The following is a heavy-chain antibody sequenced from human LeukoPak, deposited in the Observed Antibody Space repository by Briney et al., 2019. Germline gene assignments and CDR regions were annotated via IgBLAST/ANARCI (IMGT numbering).Heavy chain of an antibody. D-gene: IGHD6-6*01. CDR2: ISSSGNTI. Sequence: GGSLRLSCAASGFTLSTYSMNWVRQAPGKGLEWVSYISSSGNTIYYADSVKGRFTISRDNAKNSLFLQMNSLRAEDTAVYYCARRRDFDYWGQETLVAVSS. V-gene: IGHV3-48*04. CDR1: GFTLSTYS. CDR3: ARRRDFDY. J-gene: IGHJ4*02.